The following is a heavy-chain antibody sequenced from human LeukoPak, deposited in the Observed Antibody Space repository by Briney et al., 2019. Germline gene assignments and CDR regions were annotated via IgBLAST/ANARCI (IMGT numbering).Heavy chain of an antibody. CDR3: ARDHKYAFDN. CDR1: GFIFRDYS. CDR2: IGIDSGNT. J-gene: IGHJ4*02. V-gene: IGHV3-48*01. D-gene: IGHD2-2*01. Sequence: GGSLRLSCAASGFIFRDYSMNWVRQAPGKGLEWISYIGIDSGNTKYADSVKGRFTISGDKAKNSLYLQMNSLRVEDTAVYYCARDHKYAFDNWGQGTLVTVSS.